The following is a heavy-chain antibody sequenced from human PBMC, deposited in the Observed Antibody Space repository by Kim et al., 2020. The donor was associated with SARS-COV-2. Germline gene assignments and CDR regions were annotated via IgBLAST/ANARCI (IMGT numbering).Heavy chain of an antibody. D-gene: IGHD3-22*01. Sequence: GGSLRLSCAASGFTFSNYGMHWVRQAPGKGLEWVAVVSYDGGNTFYADSVKGRFIISRDNSKNTLFLQMNSLSTEDTAVFYCAKDGDEYYDSSSFWY. CDR3: AKDGDEYYDSSSFWY. CDR2: VSYDGGNT. V-gene: IGHV3-30*18. J-gene: IGHJ2*01. CDR1: GFTFSNYG.